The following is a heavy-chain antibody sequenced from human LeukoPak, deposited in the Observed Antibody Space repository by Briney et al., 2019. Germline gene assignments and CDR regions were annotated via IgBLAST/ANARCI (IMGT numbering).Heavy chain of an antibody. Sequence: GGSLRLSCAASGFTFSDYYMSWIRQAPGKGLEWVSYISSSGSTIYYADSVKGRFTISRDNAENSLYLQMNSLRAEDTAVYYCASCVYYYDSSGLDYWGQGTLVTVSS. D-gene: IGHD3-22*01. V-gene: IGHV3-11*01. CDR2: ISSSGSTI. CDR1: GFTFSDYY. J-gene: IGHJ4*02. CDR3: ASCVYYYDSSGLDY.